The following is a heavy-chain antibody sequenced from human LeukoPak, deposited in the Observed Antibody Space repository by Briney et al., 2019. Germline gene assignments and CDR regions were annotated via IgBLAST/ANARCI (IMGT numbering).Heavy chain of an antibody. CDR2: IKSKTDGGTT. CDR1: EFTINDAW. V-gene: IGHV3-15*01. Sequence: KPGGSLRLSCAVCEFTINDAWMSWVRQAPGKGLEWVGRIKSKTDGGTTEYAAPVKGRFTISRDDSKNTLYLQMNSLKTEDTAMYYCSSWGSTPGVSSDDYWGQGTLVTVSS. D-gene: IGHD6-6*01. J-gene: IGHJ4*02. CDR3: SSWGSTPGVSSDDY.